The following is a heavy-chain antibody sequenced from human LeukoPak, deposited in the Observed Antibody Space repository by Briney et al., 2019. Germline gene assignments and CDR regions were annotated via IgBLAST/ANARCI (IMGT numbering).Heavy chain of an antibody. Sequence: KTSETLSLTCTVSGGTVSSSSYYWGWIRQPPGKGLEWIGNIYSSGNTYYNPSLKSRVTISVDTSKNQFSLRLTSVTAADTAVYFCASGYSYGYAFDIGGLGTMVTVSS. V-gene: IGHV4-39*01. CDR3: ASGYSYGYAFDI. CDR2: IYSSGNT. D-gene: IGHD5-18*01. CDR1: GGTVSSSSYY. J-gene: IGHJ3*02.